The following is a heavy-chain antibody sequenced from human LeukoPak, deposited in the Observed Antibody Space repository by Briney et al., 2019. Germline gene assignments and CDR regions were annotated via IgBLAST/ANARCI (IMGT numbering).Heavy chain of an antibody. J-gene: IGHJ4*02. CDR2: IYNAGTT. CDR3: ARCGYSSFDS. Sequence: PGGSLRLSCAASGFTVSSKCMSWVRQAPGKGLEWVSVIYNAGTTYYADSVKGRFTISRDNSRNTLYLQMNSLRAEDTAVYYCARCGYSSFDSWGQGTLVTVSS. D-gene: IGHD3-22*01. CDR1: GFTVSSKC. V-gene: IGHV3-53*01.